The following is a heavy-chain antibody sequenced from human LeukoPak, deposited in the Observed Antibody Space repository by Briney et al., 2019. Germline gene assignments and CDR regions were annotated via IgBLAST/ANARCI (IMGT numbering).Heavy chain of an antibody. CDR3: ARVDNWNGWFDP. D-gene: IGHD1-1*01. V-gene: IGHV3-74*01. J-gene: IGHJ5*02. CDR1: GFTFSSSW. CDR2: INSDGSTT. Sequence: GGSLRLSCAASGFTFSSSWMHWVRQAPEKGLLWVSRINSDGSTTSYADSVKGRFTISRDNAKNTLYLQMNSLRAEDTALYYCARVDNWNGWFDPGGQGTLVTVSA.